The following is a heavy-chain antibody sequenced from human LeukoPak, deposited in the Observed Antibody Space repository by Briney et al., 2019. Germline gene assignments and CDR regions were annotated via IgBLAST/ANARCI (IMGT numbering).Heavy chain of an antibody. Sequence: GASVKVSCKASGGTFSSYAISWVRQAPGQGLEWMGRIIPIFGTANYAQKFQGRVTITTDESTSTAYMELSSLRSEDTAVYYRAITTIFDWFDPWGQGTLVTVSS. J-gene: IGHJ5*02. CDR1: GGTFSSYA. D-gene: IGHD3-3*01. CDR2: IIPIFGTA. V-gene: IGHV1-69*05. CDR3: AITTIFDWFDP.